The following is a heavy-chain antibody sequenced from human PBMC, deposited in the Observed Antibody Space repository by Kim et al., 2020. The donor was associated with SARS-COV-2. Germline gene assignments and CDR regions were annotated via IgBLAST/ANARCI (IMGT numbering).Heavy chain of an antibody. CDR3: SRARRALNSCYPDL. CDR2: INTDGSTT. D-gene: IGHD2-2*01. J-gene: IGHJ2*01. V-gene: IGHV3-74*03. CDR1: GFMLSSYR. Sequence: GGSLRLSCAASGFMLSSYRIHWVRQAPGKGLEWVSRINTDGSTTAYADAVEGRFTISRGNARKTVFLQMNNLRPDDTAVYYCSRARRALNSCYPDLWG.